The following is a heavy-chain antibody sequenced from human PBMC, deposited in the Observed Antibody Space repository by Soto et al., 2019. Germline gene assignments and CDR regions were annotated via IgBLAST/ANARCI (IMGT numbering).Heavy chain of an antibody. D-gene: IGHD3-10*01. CDR2: ISGSGDRT. Sequence: EVQLLQSGGDLVQPGGSLRLSCAASGFTFSAYAMSWVRQAPGKGLEWVSAISGSGDRTYYADSVKGRFTISRDSSDNTLYLQMNSLRAEDTAIYYCAKDRTYYYGSGSLWYLDYWGQGTLVIVSS. CDR1: GFTFSAYA. CDR3: AKDRTYYYGSGSLWYLDY. J-gene: IGHJ4*02. V-gene: IGHV3-23*01.